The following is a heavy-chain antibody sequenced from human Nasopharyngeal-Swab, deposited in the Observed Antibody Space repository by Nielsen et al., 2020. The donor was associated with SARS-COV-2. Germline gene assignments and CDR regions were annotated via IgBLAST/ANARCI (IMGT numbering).Heavy chain of an antibody. D-gene: IGHD6-6*01. Sequence: GESLKISCAASGFTFSSYGMHWVRQAPGKGLEWVAVISYDGSNKYYADSVKGRFTISRDNSKNTLYLQMNSLRAEDTAMYFCAREMYGSSSLNSWGQGTLVTVSS. CDR3: AREMYGSSSLNS. J-gene: IGHJ4*02. V-gene: IGHV3-30*03. CDR1: GFTFSSYG. CDR2: ISYDGSNK.